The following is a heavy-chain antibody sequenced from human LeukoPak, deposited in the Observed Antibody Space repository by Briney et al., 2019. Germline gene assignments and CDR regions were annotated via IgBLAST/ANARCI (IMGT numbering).Heavy chain of an antibody. CDR1: RFTFSSYA. J-gene: IGHJ4*02. CDR3: AKGQELDDGVFDS. CDR2: ISSSGGGT. D-gene: IGHD1-1*01. Sequence: GGSLRLSCAASRFTFSSYAMTWVRQAPGKGLEWVSRISSSGGGTHYADSVKGRFTISRDNSKNTLYLQMNSLRAEDTAVYYCAKGQELDDGVFDSWGQGTLVTVSS. V-gene: IGHV3-23*01.